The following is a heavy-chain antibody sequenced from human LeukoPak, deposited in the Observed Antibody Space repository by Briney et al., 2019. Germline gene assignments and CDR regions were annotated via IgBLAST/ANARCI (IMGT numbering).Heavy chain of an antibody. CDR3: ARVDTAMVIDY. Sequence: SVKVSCKASGFTFSSYAISWVRQAPGQGLEWMGRIIPILGIASYAQKFQGRVTITADKSTSTAYMELSSLRSEDTAVYYCARVDTAMVIDYWGQGTLVTVSS. CDR1: GFTFSSYA. J-gene: IGHJ4*02. D-gene: IGHD5-18*01. V-gene: IGHV1-69*04. CDR2: IIPILGIA.